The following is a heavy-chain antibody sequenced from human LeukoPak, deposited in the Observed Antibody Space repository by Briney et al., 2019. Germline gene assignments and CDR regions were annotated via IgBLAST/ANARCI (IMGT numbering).Heavy chain of an antibody. D-gene: IGHD3-22*01. J-gene: IGHJ3*02. CDR2: ISAYNGNT. V-gene: IGHV1-18*01. Sequence: ASVKVSCKASGYTFTSYGISWVRQAPGQGLEWMQWISAYNGNTNYAQKLQGRVTMTTDTSTSTAYMELRSLRSDDTAVYYCASHYYDSSGYYHDAFDIWGQGTMVTVSS. CDR3: ASHYYDSSGYYHDAFDI. CDR1: GYTFTSYG.